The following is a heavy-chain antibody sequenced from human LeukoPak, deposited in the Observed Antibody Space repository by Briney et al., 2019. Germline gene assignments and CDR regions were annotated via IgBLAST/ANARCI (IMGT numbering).Heavy chain of an antibody. V-gene: IGHV4-30-2*01. J-gene: IGHJ5*02. Sequence: PSQTLSLTCAVSGGSISSGGYSWSWIRQPPGKGLEWIGYIYHSGSTYYNPSLKSRVTISVDRSKNQFSLKLSSVTAADTAVYYCARAPRGVPNWFDPWGQGTLVTVSS. CDR1: GGSISSGGYS. CDR3: ARAPRGVPNWFDP. CDR2: IYHSGST. D-gene: IGHD2-2*01.